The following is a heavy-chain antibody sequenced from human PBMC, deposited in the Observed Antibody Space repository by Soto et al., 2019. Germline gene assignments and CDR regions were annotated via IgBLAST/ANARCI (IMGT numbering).Heavy chain of an antibody. D-gene: IGHD1-26*01. J-gene: IGHJ4*02. Sequence: GASVKVSCKASGYTFTSYAMHWVRQAPGQRLEWMGWINAGNGNTKYSQKFQGRVTITRDTSAGTFYMELNSLTSEDTALYYCARDDSGYSGSHYIDYFNYWGQGTLVTVSS. V-gene: IGHV1-3*01. CDR3: ARDDSGYSGSHYIDYFNY. CDR1: GYTFTSYA. CDR2: INAGNGNT.